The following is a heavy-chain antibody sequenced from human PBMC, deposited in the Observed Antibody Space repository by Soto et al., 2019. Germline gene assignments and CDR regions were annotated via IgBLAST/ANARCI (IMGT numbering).Heavy chain of an antibody. CDR3: TRGPRPISTGTGAY. V-gene: IGHV3-74*01. CDR1: GFIFKMYW. Sequence: GGSLRLSCAASGFIFKMYWMHWVRQSPGKGLVWISRIYNDGTYSDYADSVRGRFTISRDNVNDTLYLQMNNLRAEDSGLYYCTRGPRPISTGTGAYWGQGTQVTV. J-gene: IGHJ4*02. D-gene: IGHD3-10*01. CDR2: IYNDGTYS.